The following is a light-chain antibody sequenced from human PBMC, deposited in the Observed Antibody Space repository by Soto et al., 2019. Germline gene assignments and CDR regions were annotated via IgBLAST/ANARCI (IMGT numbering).Light chain of an antibody. V-gene: IGKV3-15*01. J-gene: IGKJ1*01. Sequence: EIVMTQSPATLSVSPGERATLSCRASQSVSSNLAWYQHKPGQAPRLLIYGASTRATDIPARFSGTGSETEFTLTISSLQSEDFAVYYCQHYNNWPPEGTFGQGTKVDIK. CDR1: QSVSSN. CDR3: QHYNNWPPEGT. CDR2: GAS.